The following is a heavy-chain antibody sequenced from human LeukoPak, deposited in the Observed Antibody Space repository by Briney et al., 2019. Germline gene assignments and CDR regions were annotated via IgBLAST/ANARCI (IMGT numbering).Heavy chain of an antibody. J-gene: IGHJ5*02. CDR1: GFTFSSYA. CDR3: ARAYSSRTGNWFDP. V-gene: IGHV3-30*14. Sequence: GGSLRLSCAASGFTFSSYAMHWVRQAPGKGLEWVAVISYDGSNKYYADSVKGRFTIFRDNSKNTLYLQMNSLRAGDTAVYYCARAYSSRTGNWFDPWGQGTLVTVSS. D-gene: IGHD2-15*01. CDR2: ISYDGSNK.